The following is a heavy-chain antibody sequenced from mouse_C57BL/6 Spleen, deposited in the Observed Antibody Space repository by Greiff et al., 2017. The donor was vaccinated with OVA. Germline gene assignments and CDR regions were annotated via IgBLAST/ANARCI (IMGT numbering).Heavy chain of an antibody. CDR3: ASQLGRGYFDV. CDR2: IYPGSGNT. CDR1: GYTFTDYY. Sequence: VKLVESGAELVRPGASVKLSCKASGYTFTDYYINWVKQRPGQGLEWIARIYPGSGNTYYNEKFKGKATLTAEKSSSTAYMQLSSLTSEDSAVYFCASQLGRGYFDVWGTGTTVTVSS. D-gene: IGHD4-1*02. J-gene: IGHJ1*03. V-gene: IGHV1-76*01.